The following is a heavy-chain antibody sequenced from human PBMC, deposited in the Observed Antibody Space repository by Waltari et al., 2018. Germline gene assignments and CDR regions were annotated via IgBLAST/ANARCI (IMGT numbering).Heavy chain of an antibody. CDR2: MNPNSGNT. Sequence: QVQLVQSGAEVKKPGSSVKVSCKASGGTFSSYTISWVRQAPGQGLEWMGWMNPNSGNTGYAQKFQGRVTMTRNTSISTAYMELSSLRSEDTAVYYCARGVLTRQKQWLVEFDYWGQGTLVTVSS. V-gene: IGHV1-8*02. CDR1: GGTFSSYT. J-gene: IGHJ4*02. D-gene: IGHD6-19*01. CDR3: ARGVLTRQKQWLVEFDY.